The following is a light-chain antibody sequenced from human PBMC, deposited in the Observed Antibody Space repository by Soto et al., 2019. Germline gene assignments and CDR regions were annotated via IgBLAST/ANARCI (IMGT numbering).Light chain of an antibody. CDR2: AAS. CDR1: RDITNH. CDR3: LTYNSGLWT. J-gene: IGKJ1*01. Sequence: DIQMTQSTSSLSASVGDRVTFTCRASRDITNHLAWYQQKPGKVPKLLIYAASTLESGVPSRFSGSGSGTDFTLTIGSLQPEDVATYFCLTYNSGLWTFGQGTIVEIK. V-gene: IGKV1-27*01.